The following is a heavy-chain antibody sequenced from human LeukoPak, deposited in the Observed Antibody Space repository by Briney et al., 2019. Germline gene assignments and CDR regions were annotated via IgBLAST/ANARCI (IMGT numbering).Heavy chain of an antibody. Sequence: SETLSLTCAVSGGSIRSYYWSWIRQPPGKGLEWIGYIYYSGSTNYNPSLKSRVTISVDTSKNQFSLKVSSVTAADTAVYYCARGGSGWLFDYWGQGTLVTVSS. V-gene: IGHV4-59*01. CDR1: GGSIRSYY. CDR2: IYYSGST. D-gene: IGHD6-19*01. CDR3: ARGGSGWLFDY. J-gene: IGHJ4*02.